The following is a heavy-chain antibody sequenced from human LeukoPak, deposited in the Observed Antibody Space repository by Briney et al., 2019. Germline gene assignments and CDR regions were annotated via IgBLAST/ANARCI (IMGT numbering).Heavy chain of an antibody. Sequence: SETLSLPCTVSGGSISSSSYYWGWIRQPPGKGLEWIGSIYYSGSTYYNPSLKSRVTISVDTSKNQFSLKLSSVTAAGTAVYYCAGRDYYGSGSYYRNDYWGQGTLVTVSS. J-gene: IGHJ4*02. CDR2: IYYSGST. D-gene: IGHD3-10*01. CDR1: GGSISSSSYY. CDR3: AGRDYYGSGSYYRNDY. V-gene: IGHV4-39*01.